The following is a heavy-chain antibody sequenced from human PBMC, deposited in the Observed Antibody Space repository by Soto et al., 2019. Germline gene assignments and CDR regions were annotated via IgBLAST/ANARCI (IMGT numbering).Heavy chain of an antibody. D-gene: IGHD1-1*01. Sequence: PGGSLRLSGAASGFTFTRYGINWVRQAPWKGLESVSSISSTTNYIYYGDSMKGRFTISRDNAKNSLYLEMNSLRAEDTAVYYCARQSEDLNSNFDCWGRCTLVTVCS. CDR3: ARQSEDLNSNFDC. CDR2: ISSTTNYI. V-gene: IGHV3-21*06. J-gene: IGHJ4*02. CDR1: GFTFTRYG.